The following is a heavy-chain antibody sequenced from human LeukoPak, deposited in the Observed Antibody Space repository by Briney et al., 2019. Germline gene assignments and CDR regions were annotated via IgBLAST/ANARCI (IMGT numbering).Heavy chain of an antibody. V-gene: IGHV1-2*02. CDR2: INPNSGGT. CDR1: GYTFTSYY. D-gene: IGHD3-10*01. CDR3: ARDRVVRGVILGY. J-gene: IGHJ4*02. Sequence: ASVKVSCKASGYTFTSYYMHWVRQAPGQGLEWMGWINPNSGGTNYAQKFQGRVTMTRDTSISTAYMELSRLRSDDTAVYYCARDRVVRGVILGYWGQGTLVTVSS.